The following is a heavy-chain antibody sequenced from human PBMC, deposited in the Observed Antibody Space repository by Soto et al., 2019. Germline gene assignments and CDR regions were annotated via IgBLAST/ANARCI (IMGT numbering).Heavy chain of an antibody. V-gene: IGHV3-30-3*01. CDR2: ISYDGSNK. Sequence: QVQLVESGGGVVQPGRSLRLSCAASGFTFSSYDMHWVRQAPGKGLEWVAVISYDGSNKYYADSVKGRFTISRDNSKNTLYLQMNSLRAEDTAVYYCARGVGAALRDWFDPWGQGTLVTVS. D-gene: IGHD1-26*01. CDR3: ARGVGAALRDWFDP. CDR1: GFTFSSYD. J-gene: IGHJ5*02.